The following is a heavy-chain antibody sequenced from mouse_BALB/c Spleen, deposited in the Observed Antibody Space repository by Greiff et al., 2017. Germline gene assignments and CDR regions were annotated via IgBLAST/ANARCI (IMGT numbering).Heavy chain of an antibody. D-gene: IGHD2-4*01. CDR3: ASIYYDYDGPGAMDY. V-gene: IGHV3-8*02. CDR1: GDSITSGY. J-gene: IGHJ4*01. CDR2: ISYSGST. Sequence: EVKLVESGPSLVKPSQTLSLTCSVTGDSITSGYWNWIRKFPGNKLEYMGYISYSGSTYYNPSLKSRISITRDTSKNQYYLQLNSVTTEDTATYYCASIYYDYDGPGAMDYWGQGTSVTVSS.